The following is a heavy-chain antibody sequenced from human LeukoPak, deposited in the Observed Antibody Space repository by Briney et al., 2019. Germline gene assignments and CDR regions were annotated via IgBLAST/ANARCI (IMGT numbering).Heavy chain of an antibody. Sequence: PGGSLRLSCAASGFTFSNCGMTWVRQAPGEGLEWVSSISGSDDGTYYADSVKGRFTISRDNSKNTLYLQMNSLRAEDTAVYYCAKRGPVYSASPGNYFDYWGQGTLVTVSS. CDR3: AKRGPVYSASPGNYFDY. CDR1: GFTFSNCG. V-gene: IGHV3-23*01. CDR2: ISGSDDGT. D-gene: IGHD3-10*01. J-gene: IGHJ4*02.